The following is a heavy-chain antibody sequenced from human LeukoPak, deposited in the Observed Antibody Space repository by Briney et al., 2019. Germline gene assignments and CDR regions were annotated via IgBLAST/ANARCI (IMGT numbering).Heavy chain of an antibody. Sequence: PGGSLRLSCAASGFTFSSYWMHWVRQAPGKGLVWVSRINSDGSSTSYADSVKGRFTISRDNSKNTLYLQMNSLRAEDTAVYYCAKDNPLGSVLYFDYWGQGTLVTVSS. V-gene: IGHV3-74*01. D-gene: IGHD1-26*01. J-gene: IGHJ4*02. CDR1: GFTFSSYW. CDR3: AKDNPLGSVLYFDY. CDR2: INSDGSST.